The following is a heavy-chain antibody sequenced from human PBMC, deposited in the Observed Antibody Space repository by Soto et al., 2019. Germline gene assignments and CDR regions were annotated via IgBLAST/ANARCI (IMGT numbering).Heavy chain of an antibody. CDR1: GGSISSYY. V-gene: IGHV4-59*01. D-gene: IGHD6-13*01. CDR3: ARFDLQQLVRGGFDY. Sequence: SETLSLTCTVSGGSISSYYWSWIRQPPGKGLEWIGYIYYSGSTNYNPSLKSRVTISVDTSKNQFSLKLSSVTAADTAVYYCARFDLQQLVRGGFDYWGQGTLVTVSS. J-gene: IGHJ4*02. CDR2: IYYSGST.